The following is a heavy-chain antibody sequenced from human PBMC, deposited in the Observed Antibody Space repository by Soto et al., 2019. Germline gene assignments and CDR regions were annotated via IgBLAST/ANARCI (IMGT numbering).Heavy chain of an antibody. CDR2: IRSKANRYAT. V-gene: IGHV3-73*01. J-gene: IGHJ3*02. D-gene: IGHD3-22*01. CDR3: TKYYYDRSGSGDAFDI. CDR1: GFTFSGSA. Sequence: PGGSLRLSCAASGFTFSGSAMHWVRQASGKGLEWVVRIRSKANRYATAYAAAVKVRFTIARDDSKDTAYLQMNSLKAEDTAVYYCTKYYYDRSGSGDAFDIWGQGTMVTVSS.